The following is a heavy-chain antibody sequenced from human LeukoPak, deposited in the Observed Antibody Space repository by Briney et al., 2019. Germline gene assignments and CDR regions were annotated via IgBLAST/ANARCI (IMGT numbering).Heavy chain of an antibody. CDR1: GGSFSSFY. CDR2: INESGRT. Sequence: SETLSLTCAVYGGSFSSFYCSWIRRSPGKGLEWIGEINESGRTNNNPSLKSRVTISIDTSKNQFSLNLTSVTVADTAVYYCARLRVVGHEYYYYMDVWGNGTTVTISS. V-gene: IGHV4-34*01. J-gene: IGHJ6*03. D-gene: IGHD2-15*01. CDR3: ARLRVVGHEYYYYMDV.